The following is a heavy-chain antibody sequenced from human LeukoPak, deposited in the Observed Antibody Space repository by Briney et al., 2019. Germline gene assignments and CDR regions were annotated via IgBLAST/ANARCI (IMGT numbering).Heavy chain of an antibody. CDR3: ARWGHPPTMHYYGSGSYLVY. CDR1: GGSISSSHYY. D-gene: IGHD3-10*01. Sequence: SETLSLTCTVSGGSISSSHYYWGWIRQPPGKGLEWIGSIYYSGSTYYNPSLKSRVTMSVDTSKNQFSLKLSSVTAADTAVYYCARWGHPPTMHYYGSGSYLVYWGQGTLVTVSS. V-gene: IGHV4-39*07. J-gene: IGHJ4*02. CDR2: IYYSGST.